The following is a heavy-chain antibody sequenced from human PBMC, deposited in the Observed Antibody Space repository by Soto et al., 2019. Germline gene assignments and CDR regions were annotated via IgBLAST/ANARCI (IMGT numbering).Heavy chain of an antibody. CDR3: ARSGRPLTEFHS. J-gene: IGHJ4*02. V-gene: IGHV4-39*07. Sequence: SETLSLTCTVSGGSISISMYYGGWIRQPPGKGLEWIGSIYYSGNTYCNPSLRSRCSMSLDTSENQFSLKLSSVTAADTAVYYCARSGRPLTEFHSWGQGILVTVSS. CDR1: GGSISISMYY. CDR2: IYYSGNT. D-gene: IGHD6-25*01.